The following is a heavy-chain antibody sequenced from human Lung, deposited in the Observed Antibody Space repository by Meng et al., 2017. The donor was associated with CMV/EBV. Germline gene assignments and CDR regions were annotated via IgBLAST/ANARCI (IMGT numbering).Heavy chain of an antibody. CDR3: ARTRIEVEPDGRKIKYYNYGMDV. CDR2: MNPNSGNT. Sequence: ASXXVSXKASGYTFTTYDIKWVRQATGQGLEWMGWMNPNSGNTGYAQKFQGRVTLTRVTSISTAYMELSSLTSDDTAVYYCARTRIEVEPDGRKIKYYNYGMDVXGQGXTVTVSS. J-gene: IGHJ6*02. V-gene: IGHV1-8*01. D-gene: IGHD2-2*01. CDR1: GYTFTTYD.